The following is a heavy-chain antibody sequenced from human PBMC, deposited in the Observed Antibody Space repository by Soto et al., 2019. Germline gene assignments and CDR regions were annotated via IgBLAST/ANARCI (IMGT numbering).Heavy chain of an antibody. CDR2: IYHSGST. CDR1: GGSIITSNW. V-gene: IGHV4-4*02. Sequence: QVQLLESGPGLVKPSGTLSLTCAVSGGSIITSNWWSWVRQPPGKGLEWVGEIYHSGSTNYNPSLKSRVTISVDKSKNQVSLRLTSVTAADTAVYYCARGVASRSSRDYYYCYMDVWGKGTTVTVSS. CDR3: ARGVASRSSRDYYYCYMDV. J-gene: IGHJ6*03. D-gene: IGHD6-6*01.